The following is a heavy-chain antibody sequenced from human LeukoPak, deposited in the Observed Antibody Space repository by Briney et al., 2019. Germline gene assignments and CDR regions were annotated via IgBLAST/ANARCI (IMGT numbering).Heavy chain of an antibody. CDR1: GYTLTELS. Sequence: ASVKVSCKVSGYTLTELSMHWVRQAPGKGLEWMGGFDPEDGETIYAQKFQGRVTMTEDTSTDTAHMELSSLRSEDTAVYYCATDHYYGSGSYYINGYLDYWGQGTLVTVSS. D-gene: IGHD3-10*01. J-gene: IGHJ4*02. CDR3: ATDHYYGSGSYYINGYLDY. V-gene: IGHV1-24*01. CDR2: FDPEDGET.